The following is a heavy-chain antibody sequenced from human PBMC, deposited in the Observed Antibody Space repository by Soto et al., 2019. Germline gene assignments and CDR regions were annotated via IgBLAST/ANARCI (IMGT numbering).Heavy chain of an antibody. V-gene: IGHV4-59*02. CDR2: IYNGGRT. CDR3: ARTTGWQGFDF. J-gene: IGHJ4*02. D-gene: IGHD6-19*01. CDR1: GASVSSYY. Sequence: QVQLQESGPGLVKTSETMSLTCTASGASVSSYYWSWIRQPPGKGLEWIGHIYNGGRTNYNPSLKSRVIISVDMSNTQFSLKLTSVTAADTAVYYCARTTGWQGFDFWGQGALVTVSS.